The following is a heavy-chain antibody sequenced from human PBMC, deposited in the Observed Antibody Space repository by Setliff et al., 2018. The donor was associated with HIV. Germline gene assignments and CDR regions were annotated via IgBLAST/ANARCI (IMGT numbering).Heavy chain of an antibody. D-gene: IGHD3-22*01. J-gene: IGHJ4*02. V-gene: IGHV3-23*01. Sequence: GGSLRLSCVASGFIFNNYAMSWVRQVPGKGLEGVSTISDGVERTYYADSVKGRFTISRDDSKNTVYLQMNSLRAEDTAVYYCARDDDTTSHYGLFEFWGQGTLVTVSS. CDR3: ARDDDTTSHYGLFEF. CDR2: ISDGVERT. CDR1: GFIFNNYA.